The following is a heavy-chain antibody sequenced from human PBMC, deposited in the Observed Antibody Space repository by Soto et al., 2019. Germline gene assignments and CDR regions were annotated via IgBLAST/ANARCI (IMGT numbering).Heavy chain of an antibody. CDR1: GGTFSSYA. V-gene: IGHV1-69*01. CDR2: IIPIFGTA. CDR3: AGYLGGYSITLGNAFDI. D-gene: IGHD6-13*01. Sequence: QVQLVQSGAEVKKPGFSVKVSCKASGGTFSSYAISWVRQAPGQGLEWMGGIIPIFGTANYAQKFQGRVTITADESTSTAYMELSSLRSEDTAVYYCAGYLGGYSITLGNAFDIWGQGTMVTVSS. J-gene: IGHJ3*02.